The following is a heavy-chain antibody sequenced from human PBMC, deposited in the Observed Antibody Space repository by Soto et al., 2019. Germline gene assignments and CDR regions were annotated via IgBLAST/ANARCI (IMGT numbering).Heavy chain of an antibody. CDR3: ARRAFGGYYYYGMDV. J-gene: IGHJ6*02. V-gene: IGHV4-30-4*01. D-gene: IGHD3-10*01. CDR2: IYYSGST. CDR1: GGSISSGDYY. Sequence: PSETLRLTCPVAGGSISSGDYYWRWIRQPPGKGLEWIGYIYYSGSTYYNPSLKSRATIXXXXSXNXIXPXXSSVPXADTAVYYCARRAFGGYYYYGMDVWGEGTTVT.